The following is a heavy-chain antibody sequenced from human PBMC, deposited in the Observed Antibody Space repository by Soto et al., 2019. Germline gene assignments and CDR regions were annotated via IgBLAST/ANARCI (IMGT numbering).Heavy chain of an antibody. Sequence: ASVKVSCKASVYTFTSYGISWVRQAPGQGLEWMGWIRAYNGNTNYAQKLQGRVTMTTDKSTSTAYMELRSLRSDDTAVYYCASGSVGATIFDYWGQGTLVTVSS. V-gene: IGHV1-18*01. J-gene: IGHJ4*02. CDR2: IRAYNGNT. D-gene: IGHD1-26*01. CDR3: ASGSVGATIFDY. CDR1: VYTFTSYG.